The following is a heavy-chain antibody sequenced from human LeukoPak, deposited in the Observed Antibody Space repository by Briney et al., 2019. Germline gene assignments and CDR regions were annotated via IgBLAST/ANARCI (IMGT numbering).Heavy chain of an antibody. CDR1: GYTFTGYY. CDR2: INPNSGGT. J-gene: IGHJ6*02. D-gene: IGHD2-15*01. Sequence: ASVKVSCKASGYTFTGYYMHWVRQAPGQGLEWMGWINPNSGGTNYAQKFQGRVTMTRDTSISTAYMELSRLRSDDTAVYYCARGRRTLYCSGGSCYDNSYYYGMDLWGQGTTVTVSS. CDR3: ARGRRTLYCSGGSCYDNSYYYGMDL. V-gene: IGHV1-2*02.